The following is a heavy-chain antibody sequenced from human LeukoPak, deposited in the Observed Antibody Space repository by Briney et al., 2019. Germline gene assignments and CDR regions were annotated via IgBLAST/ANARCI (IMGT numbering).Heavy chain of an antibody. V-gene: IGHV1-2*06. D-gene: IGHD3-3*01. CDR2: INPNSGGT. J-gene: IGHJ5*02. CDR1: GYTFTGYY. CDR3: ARDLVTIFGVVTPSNWFDP. Sequence: GASVKVSCKASGYTFTGYYMHWVRQAPGQGLEWMGRINPNSGGTNYAQKFQGRVTMTRDTSISTAYMELSRLRSEDTAVYYCARDLVTIFGVVTPSNWFDPWGQGTLVTVSS.